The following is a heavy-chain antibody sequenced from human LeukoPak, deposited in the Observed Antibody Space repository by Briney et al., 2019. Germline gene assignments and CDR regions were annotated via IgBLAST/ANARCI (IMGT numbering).Heavy chain of an antibody. CDR3: ASTYYCSGGSCYSEHIDY. J-gene: IGHJ4*02. V-gene: IGHV1-69*04. CDR2: IIPIFGIA. Sequence: ASVKVSCKASGGTFSSYAISWVRQAPGQGLEWMGRIIPIFGIANYAQKFQGRVTITADKSTSTAYMELSSLRSEDTAVYYCASTYYCSGGSCYSEHIDYWGQGTLVTVSS. CDR1: GGTFSSYA. D-gene: IGHD2-15*01.